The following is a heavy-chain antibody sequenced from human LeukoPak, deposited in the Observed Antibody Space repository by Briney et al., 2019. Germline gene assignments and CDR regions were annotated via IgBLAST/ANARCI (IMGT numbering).Heavy chain of an antibody. CDR2: IYHSGST. J-gene: IGHJ4*02. D-gene: IGHD5-18*01. Sequence: PSGTLSLACAVAGGSISSSNWWSWVRQPPGKGLEWIGQIYHSGSTNYNPSLRSRVTMSVDTSKNQFSLKLTSVTAADTAVYYCARLAPCGNNYGCGSHFDYWGQGTLVTVTS. CDR1: GGSISSSNW. V-gene: IGHV4-4*02. CDR3: ARLAPCGNNYGCGSHFDY.